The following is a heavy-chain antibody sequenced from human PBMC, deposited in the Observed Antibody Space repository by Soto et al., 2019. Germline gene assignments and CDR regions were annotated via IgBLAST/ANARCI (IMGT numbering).Heavy chain of an antibody. CDR2: IYYSGST. V-gene: IGHV4-30-4*01. CDR3: DRAGGGSSGSWYFDY. Sequence: QVLLQESGPGLVRPSQTLSLPCSVSGGSITSGDYYWSWIRQPPGTGLKWIGYIYYSGSTYYNPSLKSRLTISVDTSKNQFSLKLSSVTAADTAVYYCDRAGGGSSGSWYFDYWGQGTLVTVSS. CDR1: GGSITSGDYY. J-gene: IGHJ4*02. D-gene: IGHD3-22*01.